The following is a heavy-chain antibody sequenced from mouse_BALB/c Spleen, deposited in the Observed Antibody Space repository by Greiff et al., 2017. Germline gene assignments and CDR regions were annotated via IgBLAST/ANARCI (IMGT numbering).Heavy chain of an antibody. J-gene: IGHJ2*01. V-gene: IGHV1-18*01. CDR1: GYSFTGYT. CDR2: INPYNGGT. D-gene: IGHD1-1*01. Sequence: EVKLVESGPELVKPGASMKISCKASGYSFTGYTMNWVKQSHGKNLEWIGLINPYNGGTSYNQKFKGKATLTVDKSSSTAYMELLSLTSEDSAVYYCARDYYGSSNYFDYWGQGTTLTVSS. CDR3: ARDYYGSSNYFDY.